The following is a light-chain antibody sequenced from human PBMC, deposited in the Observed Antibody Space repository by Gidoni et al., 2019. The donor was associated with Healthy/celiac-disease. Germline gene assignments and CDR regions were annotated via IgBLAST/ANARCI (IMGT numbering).Light chain of an antibody. J-gene: IGKJ1*01. CDR2: GAS. CDR3: QQYGSSPPWT. CDR1: QSVSSSY. V-gene: IGKV3-20*01. Sequence: EIVLTQSPGTLSWSPGERATLPCRASQSVSSSYFAWYQQKPGQAPRLLIDGASSRATALPDRFSGSGAGTDFTLTISNLEPGDFAVYYCQQYGSSPPWTFGQGTKVEIK.